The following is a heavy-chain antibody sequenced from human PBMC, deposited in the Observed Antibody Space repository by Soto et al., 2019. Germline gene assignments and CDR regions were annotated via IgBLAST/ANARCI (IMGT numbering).Heavy chain of an antibody. CDR3: ARDLTRGCSGGSCYPK. CDR2: ISYDGSNK. D-gene: IGHD2-15*01. J-gene: IGHJ4*02. V-gene: IGHV3-30-3*01. CDR1: GFTFSSYA. Sequence: QVQLVESGGGVVQPGRSLRLSCAASGFTFSSYAMHWVRQAPGKGLEGVAVISYDGSNKYYADSVKGRFTISRDNSKNTLYLQMDSLRAEDTAVYYCARDLTRGCSGGSCYPKWGQGTMVTVSS.